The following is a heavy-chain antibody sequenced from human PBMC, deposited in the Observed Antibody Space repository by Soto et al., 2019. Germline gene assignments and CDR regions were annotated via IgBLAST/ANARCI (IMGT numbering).Heavy chain of an antibody. CDR3: ARDPRYYDFWSGYSRYYGMDV. V-gene: IGHV4-34*01. CDR2: INHSGST. CDR1: GGSFSGYY. Sequence: SETLPLTCAVYGGSFSGYYWSWIRQPPGKGLEWIGEINHSGSTNYNPSLKSRVTISVDTSKNQFSLKLSSVTAADTAVYYCARDPRYYDFWSGYSRYYGMDVWGQGTTVTVSS. D-gene: IGHD3-3*01. J-gene: IGHJ6*02.